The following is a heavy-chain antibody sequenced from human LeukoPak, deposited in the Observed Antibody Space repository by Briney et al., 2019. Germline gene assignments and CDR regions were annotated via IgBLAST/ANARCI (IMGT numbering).Heavy chain of an antibody. Sequence: PGRSLRLSCAASGFTFDDYAMRWVRQAPGKGLEWVSGISWNSGSIGYADSVKGRFTISRDNAKNSLYLQMNSLRAEDTALYYCAKDIGRGVSPTGKGTYYYGSAFEYYFDYWGQGTLVTVSS. D-gene: IGHD3-10*01. CDR3: AKDIGRGVSPTGKGTYYYGSAFEYYFDY. J-gene: IGHJ4*02. CDR1: GFTFDDYA. V-gene: IGHV3-9*01. CDR2: ISWNSGSI.